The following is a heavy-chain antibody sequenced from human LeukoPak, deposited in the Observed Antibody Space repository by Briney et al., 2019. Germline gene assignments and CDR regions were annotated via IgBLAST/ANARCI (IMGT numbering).Heavy chain of an antibody. J-gene: IGHJ4*02. CDR2: IYYSGST. Sequence: SETLSLTCAVYGGSFSGYYWSWIRQPPGKGLEWIGSIYYSGSTYYNPSLKSRVTISVDTSKNQFSLKLSSVTAADTAVYYCARHPYYYDSSGVDYWGQGTLVTVSS. CDR1: GGSFSGYY. D-gene: IGHD3-22*01. V-gene: IGHV4-34*01. CDR3: ARHPYYYDSSGVDY.